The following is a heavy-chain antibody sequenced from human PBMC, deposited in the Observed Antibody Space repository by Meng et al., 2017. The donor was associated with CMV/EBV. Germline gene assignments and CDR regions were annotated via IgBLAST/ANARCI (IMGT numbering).Heavy chain of an antibody. J-gene: IGHJ4*02. CDR3: ARSLRARYYGFFNY. V-gene: IGHV4-61*02. Sequence: QAELHASGPGLWQASQTLSLSGTVSAGSVSCGSYCWSCIRWPPGKRLQGIGRVYTSGSTNYNPSFKSPVTISVDTSKNQFSMNLSSVTAAATAADYCARSLRARYYGFFNYWGQGTLVTVSS. CDR1: AGSVSCGSYC. CDR2: VYTSGST. D-gene: IGHD1-26*01.